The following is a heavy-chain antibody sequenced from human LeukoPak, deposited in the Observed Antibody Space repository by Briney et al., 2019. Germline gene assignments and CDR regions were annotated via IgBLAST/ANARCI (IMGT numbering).Heavy chain of an antibody. V-gene: IGHV3-7*01. CDR2: IKQDGSEK. D-gene: IGHD3-10*01. CDR3: ARGSITMVRGVIMY. J-gene: IGHJ4*02. Sequence: PGGSLRLSCAASGFTFSSYWMSWVRQAPGKGLEWVANIKQDGSEKYYVDSVKGRFTISRDNAKNPLYLQMNSLRAEDTAVYYCARGSITMVRGVIMYWGQGTLVTVSS. CDR1: GFTFSSYW.